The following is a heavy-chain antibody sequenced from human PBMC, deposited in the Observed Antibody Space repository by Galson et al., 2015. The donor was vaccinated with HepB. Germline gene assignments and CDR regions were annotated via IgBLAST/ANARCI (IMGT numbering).Heavy chain of an antibody. Sequence: SLRLSCAASGFTFNSYAIHWVRQAPGKGLEWVALISYDGSDKYYADSVKGRFTISRDNSKNTLYLQMNSLRAEDTAVYYCARAVRGYSGYDAFDIWGQGTMVTVSS. CDR1: GFTFNSYA. D-gene: IGHD5-12*01. CDR3: ARAVRGYSGYDAFDI. J-gene: IGHJ3*02. CDR2: ISYDGSDK. V-gene: IGHV3-30-3*01.